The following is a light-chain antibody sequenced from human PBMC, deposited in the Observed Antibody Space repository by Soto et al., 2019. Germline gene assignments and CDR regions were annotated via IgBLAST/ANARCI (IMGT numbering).Light chain of an antibody. J-gene: IGLJ1*01. V-gene: IGLV2-14*01. CDR1: SSDVGGYNY. CDR3: SSYTSSSSLYV. CDR2: EVS. Sequence: QSALTQPASVSGSPGQSITISCTGTSSDVGGYNYVSWYQQHPGKAPKLEIYEVSNPPSEVSNRFSGSKSGNTASLAISWLQAEDAADYYCSSYTSSSSLYVFGTGTKVTVL.